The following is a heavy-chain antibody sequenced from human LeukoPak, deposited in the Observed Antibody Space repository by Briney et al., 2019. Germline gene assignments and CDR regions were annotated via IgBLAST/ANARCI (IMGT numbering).Heavy chain of an antibody. D-gene: IGHD6-13*01. CDR3: ARVSGIAGDAFDI. V-gene: IGHV4-59*01. CDR1: GGSISSYY. J-gene: IGHJ3*02. Sequence: SETLSLTCTVSGGSISSYYWSWIRQPPGKGLEWIGYIYYSGSTNYNPSLKSRVTISVDTSKNQFSLKLSSVTAADTAVYYCARVSGIAGDAFDIWGQGTMVTVSS. CDR2: IYYSGST.